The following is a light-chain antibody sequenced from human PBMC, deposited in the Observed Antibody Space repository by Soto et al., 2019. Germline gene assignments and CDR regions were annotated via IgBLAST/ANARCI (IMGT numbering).Light chain of an antibody. V-gene: IGKV1-9*01. CDR3: QQLNSYPLIT. J-gene: IGKJ5*01. Sequence: TQSPATLSVSPGERATLSCRASQSISSYLAWYQQKPGKAPKLLIYAASTLQSGVPSRFSGSGSGTEFTLTISSLQPEDFATYYCQQLNSYPLITFGQGTRLEIK. CDR2: AAS. CDR1: QSISSY.